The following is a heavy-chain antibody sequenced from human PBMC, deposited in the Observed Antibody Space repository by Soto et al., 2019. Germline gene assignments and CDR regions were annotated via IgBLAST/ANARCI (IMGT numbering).Heavy chain of an antibody. CDR3: ARDRPYGRDCYCGMDV. V-gene: IGHV1-18*01. D-gene: IGHD1-26*01. CDR1: GYTFTSYG. J-gene: IGHJ6*02. CDR2: ISAYTGNT. Sequence: QVQLVQSGAEVKKPGASVKVSCKASGYTFTSYGISWVRQAPGQGLEWMGWISAYTGNTNYAQKLQGRVTMTTDTSTSTAYMELRSLRSDDTAVYYCARDRPYGRDCYCGMDVWGQGTTVTVSS.